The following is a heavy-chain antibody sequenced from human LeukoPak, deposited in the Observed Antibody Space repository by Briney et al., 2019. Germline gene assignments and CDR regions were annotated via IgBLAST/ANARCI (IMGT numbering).Heavy chain of an antibody. Sequence: GESLRISCKASGYSFGDYWIGWVRQMPGKGLEWMGIIWPDDSDTRYSPSFQGQVTISADKSINTAYLQWSSLKASDTAMYYCARRGRLSANSHWFDPWGQGTLVTVPS. D-gene: IGHD4/OR15-4a*01. CDR3: ARRGRLSANSHWFDP. CDR2: IWPDDSDT. V-gene: IGHV5-51*01. J-gene: IGHJ5*02. CDR1: GYSFGDYW.